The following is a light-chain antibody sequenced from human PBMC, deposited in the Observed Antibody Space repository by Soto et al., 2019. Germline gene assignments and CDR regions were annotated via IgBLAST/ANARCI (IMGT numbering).Light chain of an antibody. CDR1: INNIGDNNY. CDR2: DVT. J-gene: IGLJ1*01. V-gene: IGLV2-11*01. CDR3: CSYEGSRYV. Sequence: QSALTQPRSVSGSPGQSVTISCTGTINNIGDNNYVSWYQQHPGKAPKLMIYDVTERPSGVPDRFSGSKSGNTASLTISGLQTEDEAEDYFCSYEGSRYVSGTGTKLTVL.